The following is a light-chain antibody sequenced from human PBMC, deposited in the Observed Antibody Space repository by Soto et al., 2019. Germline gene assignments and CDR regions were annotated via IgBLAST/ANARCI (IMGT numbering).Light chain of an antibody. CDR2: NAV. Sequence: EIVLTQSPATLSVSPGERATLSCRASQNIDNKLVWYQQKPGQAPSLLLSNAVTRAPGIPASFSGSGFGTEFTLTISSPQPEDFAIYYCQQYKSWWPITFGQGTRLEI. CDR3: QQYKSWWPIT. J-gene: IGKJ5*01. V-gene: IGKV3-15*01. CDR1: QNIDNK.